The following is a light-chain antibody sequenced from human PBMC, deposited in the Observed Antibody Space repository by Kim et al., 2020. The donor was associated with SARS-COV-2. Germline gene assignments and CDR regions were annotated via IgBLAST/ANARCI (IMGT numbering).Light chain of an antibody. CDR3: CSYAGSSTLV. CDR1: SSDVGSYNL. V-gene: IGLV2-23*02. CDR2: EVS. J-gene: IGLJ3*02. Sequence: QSVLTQPASVSGSPGQSITISCTGTSSDVGSYNLVSWYQQHPGKAPKLMIYEVSKRPSGVSNRFSGSKSGNTASLTISGLQAEDEADYYCCSYAGSSTLVFGEGTQLTVL.